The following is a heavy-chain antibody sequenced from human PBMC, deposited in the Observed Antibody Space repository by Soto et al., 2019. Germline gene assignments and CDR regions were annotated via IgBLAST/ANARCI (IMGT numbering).Heavy chain of an antibody. CDR3: ARDRVNWNYYYFYGMDV. CDR1: GDSVSSDSVT. D-gene: IGHD1-20*01. CDR2: TYYRSKWYN. V-gene: IGHV6-1*01. Sequence: PLQTLSPTCAISGDSVSSDSVTWNLIMQSPSRGLEWLGRTYYRSKWYNDYALSVKSRISINPDTSQNQFSLQLNSVTPEDTAVYYCARDRVNWNYYYFYGMDVWGQGTTVTVSS. J-gene: IGHJ6*02.